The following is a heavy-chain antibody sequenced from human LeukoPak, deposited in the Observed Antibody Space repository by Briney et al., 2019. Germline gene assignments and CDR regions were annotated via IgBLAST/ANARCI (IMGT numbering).Heavy chain of an antibody. D-gene: IGHD6-13*01. J-gene: IGHJ4*02. CDR1: AGFISSFY. CDR2: IYYSGST. CDR3: AGGPRYRSSWYDY. Sequence: SDTLSLTCTLSAGFISSFYWSWVRQPPEKGLEWIGYIYYSGSTNYNPSLKSRVTISVDTSKNQFSLKLSSVTAADTAVYYCAGGPRYRSSWYDYWGQGTLVTVSS. V-gene: IGHV4-59*07.